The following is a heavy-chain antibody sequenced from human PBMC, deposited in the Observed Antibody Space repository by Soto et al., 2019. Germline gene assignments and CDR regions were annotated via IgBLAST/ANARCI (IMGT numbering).Heavy chain of an antibody. V-gene: IGHV3-21*01. CDR2: ISTSSIYI. J-gene: IGHJ6*02. CDR1: GFTFSSYS. D-gene: IGHD3-22*01. Sequence: EVQLVESGGGLVKPGGSLRLSCAASGFTFSSYSMNWVRQAPGKGLEWVSSISTSSIYIYYAYSVKGRFTISRDNAKNAQHLQMNSLRAEDTAEYYCANDEADDTFSDYYVMNVWGQGTTVTVSS. CDR3: ANDEADDTFSDYYVMNV.